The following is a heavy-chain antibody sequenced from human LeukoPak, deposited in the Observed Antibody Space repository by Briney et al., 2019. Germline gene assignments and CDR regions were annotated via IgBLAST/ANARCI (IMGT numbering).Heavy chain of an antibody. V-gene: IGHV1-18*01. CDR2: ISVYNGNT. CDR3: ARQGYGATSQGAADY. CDR1: GYAFTYYG. J-gene: IGHJ4*02. D-gene: IGHD4/OR15-4a*01. Sequence: ASVTVSFKASGYAFTYYGISWVRQAPGQGVEGMGWISVYNGNTNYSQKFQGTLTLTTATSTSTAYMELRSLRSDDTAVYYCARQGYGATSQGAADYWGQGTLVTVSS.